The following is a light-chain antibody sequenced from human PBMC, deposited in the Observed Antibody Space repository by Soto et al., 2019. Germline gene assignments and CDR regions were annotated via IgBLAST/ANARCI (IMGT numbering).Light chain of an antibody. CDR1: QGISSY. Sequence: DLQMTQSPSSLSASVGDRVTITCRTSQGISSYLNWYQQKPGKAPKLLIYAASSLQSGVPSRFSGSGSGTDFSLTISSLQAEDFATYYCQQSYSTPWTFGQGTKVEIK. CDR2: AAS. J-gene: IGKJ1*01. CDR3: QQSYSTPWT. V-gene: IGKV1-39*01.